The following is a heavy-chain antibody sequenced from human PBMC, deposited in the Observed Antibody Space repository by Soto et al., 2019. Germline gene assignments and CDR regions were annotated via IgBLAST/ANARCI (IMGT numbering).Heavy chain of an antibody. Sequence: GGSLRLSCAASGFTFSSYWMSWVRQAPGKGLEWVANIKQDGSEKYYVDSVKGRSTISRDNAKNSLYLQMNSLRAENTAVYYCAREGLQLWVPENVDYWGQGTLVTVSS. V-gene: IGHV3-7*01. CDR1: GFTFSSYW. CDR3: AREGLQLWVPENVDY. J-gene: IGHJ4*02. CDR2: IKQDGSEK. D-gene: IGHD5-18*01.